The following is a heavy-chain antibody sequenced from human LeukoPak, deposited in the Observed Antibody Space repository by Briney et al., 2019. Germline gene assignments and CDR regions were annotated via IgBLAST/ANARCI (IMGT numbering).Heavy chain of an antibody. CDR3: AKDNRRHYTSGPNPDSLH. Sequence: GRSLLLSCAGSGFIFNNYAMHWVRQPPGKGLEGVSGISWNSGSIDYADSVKGRFTISRDNAKNSLYLQMNSLRVEDTAFYYCAKDNRRHYTSGPNPDSLHWGQGALVTVSS. V-gene: IGHV3-9*01. D-gene: IGHD6-19*01. CDR2: ISWNSGSI. CDR1: GFIFNNYA. J-gene: IGHJ4*02.